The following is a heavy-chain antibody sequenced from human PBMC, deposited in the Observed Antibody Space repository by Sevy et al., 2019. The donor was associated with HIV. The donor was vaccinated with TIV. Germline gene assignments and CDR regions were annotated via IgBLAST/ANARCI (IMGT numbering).Heavy chain of an antibody. Sequence: GGSLRLSCSASGFTFSSYPMHWVRQAPGKGLEYVSLISGNGGSTSYADSVKGRFHISRDNFKKTLYLQMSSLRAEDTAVYYCVTRGGLVGATDFDYWGQGTRVTVSS. V-gene: IGHV3-64D*06. J-gene: IGHJ4*02. CDR2: ISGNGGST. D-gene: IGHD1-26*01. CDR3: VTRGGLVGATDFDY. CDR1: GFTFSSYP.